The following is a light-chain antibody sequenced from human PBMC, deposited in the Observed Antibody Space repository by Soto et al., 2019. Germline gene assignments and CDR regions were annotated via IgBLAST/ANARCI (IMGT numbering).Light chain of an antibody. V-gene: IGLV2-14*03. J-gene: IGLJ1*01. Sequence: QSVLTQPASVSGSPGQSITISCTGTSSDIGDSNYVSWYQQHPGKAPKLVIYDVSNRPSGVSNRFSGSKSGYTASLTISGLQAEDEADYYCSSYTSSSTYVFGTGTKVTV. CDR2: DVS. CDR1: SSDIGDSNY. CDR3: SSYTSSSTYV.